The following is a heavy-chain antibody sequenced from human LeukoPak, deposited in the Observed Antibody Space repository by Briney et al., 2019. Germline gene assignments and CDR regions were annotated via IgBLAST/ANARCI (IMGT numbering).Heavy chain of an antibody. V-gene: IGHV3-30*18. CDR1: GFTFSSYG. Sequence: GGSLRLSCAASGFTFSSYGMHWVRQAPGKGLEWVAVISYDGSNKYYADSVKGRFTISRDNSKNTLYLQMNGLRAEDTAVYYCAKDGEAGTGFDYWGQGTLVTVSS. CDR3: AKDGEAGTGFDY. D-gene: IGHD6-19*01. CDR2: ISYDGSNK. J-gene: IGHJ4*02.